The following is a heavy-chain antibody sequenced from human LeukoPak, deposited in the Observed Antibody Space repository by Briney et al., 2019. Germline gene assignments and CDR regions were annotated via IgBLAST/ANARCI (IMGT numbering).Heavy chain of an antibody. Sequence: GGSLRLSCAASGFTFSNAWMSWVRQAPGKGLEWVGRIKSKTDGGTTDYAAPVKGRFTISRDNSKNTLYLQMNSLRAEDTAVYYCARVLLDVAGHPIGMMDVWGKGTTVTVSS. CDR3: ARVLLDVAGHPIGMMDV. CDR2: IKSKTDGGTT. V-gene: IGHV3-15*01. D-gene: IGHD6-19*01. CDR1: GFTFSNAW. J-gene: IGHJ6*04.